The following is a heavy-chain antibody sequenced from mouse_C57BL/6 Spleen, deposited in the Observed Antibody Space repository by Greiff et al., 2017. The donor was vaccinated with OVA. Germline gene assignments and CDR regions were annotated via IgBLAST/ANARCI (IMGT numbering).Heavy chain of an antibody. CDR3: ARRGLRGAMDY. CDR2: IDPSDSYT. CDR1: GYTFTSYW. D-gene: IGHD2-2*01. Sequence: VQLQQPGAELVKPGASVKLSCKASGYTFTSYWMQWVKQRPGQGLEWIGEIDPSDSYTNYNQKFKGKATLTVDTSPSTAYMQLSSLTSEDSAVYYCARRGLRGAMDYWGQGTSVTVSS. V-gene: IGHV1-50*01. J-gene: IGHJ4*01.